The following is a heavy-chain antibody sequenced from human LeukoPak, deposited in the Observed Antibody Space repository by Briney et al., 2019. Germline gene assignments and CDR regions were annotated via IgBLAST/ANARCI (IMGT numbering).Heavy chain of an antibody. CDR1: GGSFSGYY. Sequence: SETLSLTCAVYGGSFSGYYWSWIRQPPGKGLEWIGEINHSGSTNYNPSLQSRVTLSVDTSQNQFSLKLSSVTAADTAVYYCARGVDEAKVGYWGQGTLVTVSS. CDR2: INHSGST. J-gene: IGHJ4*02. V-gene: IGHV4-34*01. CDR3: ARGVDEAKVGY.